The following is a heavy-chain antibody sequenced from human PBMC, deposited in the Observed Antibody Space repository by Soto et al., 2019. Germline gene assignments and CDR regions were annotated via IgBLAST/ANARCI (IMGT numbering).Heavy chain of an antibody. V-gene: IGHV3-23*01. J-gene: IGHJ6*03. CDR3: AKVSGDIVATIRSYYYYMDV. Sequence: PGGSLILSCAASGFTFSSYAMSWVRQAPGKGLEWVSAISGSGGSTYYADSVKGRFTISRDNSKNTLYLQMNSLRAEDTAVYYCAKVSGDIVATIRSYYYYMDVWGKGTTVTVSS. D-gene: IGHD5-12*01. CDR2: ISGSGGST. CDR1: GFTFSSYA.